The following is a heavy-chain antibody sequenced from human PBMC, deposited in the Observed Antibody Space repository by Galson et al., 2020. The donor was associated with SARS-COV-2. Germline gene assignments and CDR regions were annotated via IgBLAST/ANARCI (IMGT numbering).Heavy chain of an antibody. D-gene: IGHD1-26*01. CDR3: AKSYAGNSRVMDC. V-gene: IGHV3-30*18. J-gene: IGHJ4*02. Sequence: GGSLRLSCAASGFTFSSYGIHWVRQAPGKGLEWVTLISYDGSDKYYADSVKGRFTISRDNSKNTLYLLMDSLRPDDTAMYFCAKSYAGNSRVMDCWGQGTLVTVSS. CDR2: ISYDGSDK. CDR1: GFTFSSYG.